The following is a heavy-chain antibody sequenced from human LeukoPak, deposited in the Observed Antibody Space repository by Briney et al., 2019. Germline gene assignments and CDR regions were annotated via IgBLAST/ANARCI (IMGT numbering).Heavy chain of an antibody. Sequence: VASVKVSCKTSGYTFTGYYMHWVRQAPGQGLEWMGRINPNSGGTNYAQKFQGRVTMTRDTSISTAYMELSRLRSDDTAVYYCARVPSYSSSWYRAFDYWGQGTLVTVSS. J-gene: IGHJ4*02. D-gene: IGHD6-13*01. CDR1: GYTFTGYY. CDR2: INPNSGGT. V-gene: IGHV1-2*06. CDR3: ARVPSYSSSWYRAFDY.